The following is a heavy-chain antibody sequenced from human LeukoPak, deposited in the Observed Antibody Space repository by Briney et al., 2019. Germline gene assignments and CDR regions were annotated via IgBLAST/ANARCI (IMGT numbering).Heavy chain of an antibody. D-gene: IGHD3-3*01. J-gene: IGHJ5*02. V-gene: IGHV4-39*07. Sequence: SETLSLTCTVSGGSISSSSYYWGWIRQPPGKGLEWIGSIYYSGSTYYNPSLKSRVTISVDTSKNQFSLKLSSVTAADTAVYYCARSPPGYDFWSGSKLNWFDPWGQGTLVTVSS. CDR3: ARSPPGYDFWSGSKLNWFDP. CDR1: GGSISSSSYY. CDR2: IYYSGST.